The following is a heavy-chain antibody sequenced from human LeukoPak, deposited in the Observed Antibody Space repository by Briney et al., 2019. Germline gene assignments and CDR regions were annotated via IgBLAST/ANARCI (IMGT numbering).Heavy chain of an antibody. D-gene: IGHD3-3*01. CDR2: ISGTSDTT. CDR1: GFIFKNYA. Sequence: GGSLRLSCAASGFIFKNYAMSWVRQAPGKGLEWVPIISGTSDTTRYGDSVRGRFTTSRDNPRNTLYLQMNSLRVDDTAVYYCAKADATIGGAFDIWGQGTMVTVSS. V-gene: IGHV3-23*01. J-gene: IGHJ3*02. CDR3: AKADATIGGAFDI.